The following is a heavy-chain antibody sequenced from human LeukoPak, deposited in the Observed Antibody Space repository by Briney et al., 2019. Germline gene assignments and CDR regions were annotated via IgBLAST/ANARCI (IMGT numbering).Heavy chain of an antibody. CDR1: GYTLTAYY. J-gene: IGHJ4*02. V-gene: IGHV1-2*02. CDR2: IDPNSGGT. Sequence: ASVKVSCKAPGYTLTAYYIHWLRQAPGQGPEWMGWIDPNSGGTFYAQKFQGRVTMTCDTSISTAYMELSRLRSDDTAVYYCARGLDTSGWYSDWGQGTLVIVSS. CDR3: ARGLDTSGWYSD. D-gene: IGHD6-19*01.